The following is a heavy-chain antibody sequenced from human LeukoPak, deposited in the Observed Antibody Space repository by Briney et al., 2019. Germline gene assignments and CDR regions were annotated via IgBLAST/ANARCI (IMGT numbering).Heavy chain of an antibody. CDR3: ARGAYSGRSSYFDY. D-gene: IGHD3-10*01. CDR1: GFAFSSYS. J-gene: IGHJ4*02. CDR2: ISSSSVI. V-gene: IGHV3-48*01. Sequence: GGSLRLSCAASGFAFSSYSIYWVRQAPGKGLEWISYISSSSVIDYADSVKGRFTVSRDNAKNSLFLQMNSLRAEDTAVYYCARGAYSGRSSYFDYWGQGTLVTVSS.